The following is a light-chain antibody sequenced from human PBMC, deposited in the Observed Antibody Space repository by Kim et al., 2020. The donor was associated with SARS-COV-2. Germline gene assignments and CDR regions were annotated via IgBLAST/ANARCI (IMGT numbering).Light chain of an antibody. CDR1: SSDIGTYNY. CDR2: DVS. J-gene: IGLJ2*01. V-gene: IGLV2-14*01. Sequence: QSPLTQPASVSGSPGQSISISCTGTSSDIGTYNYVSWYQQHPGKAPKLIIYDVSKRPSGVSNRFSGSKSGNTASLTISGLQAEDEAEYYCSSYTSSSTLLFGGGTQVTVL. CDR3: SSYTSSSTLL.